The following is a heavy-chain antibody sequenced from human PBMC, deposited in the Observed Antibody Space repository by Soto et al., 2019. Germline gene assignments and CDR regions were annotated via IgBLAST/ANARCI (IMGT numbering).Heavy chain of an antibody. D-gene: IGHD5-12*01. CDR1: GYTFTSYA. CDR3: ARQAERGYNYCY. J-gene: IGHJ4*02. CDR2: INAGNGNT. V-gene: IGHV1-3*01. Sequence: QVKLVQSGAEVKKPGASVKVSCKASGYTFTSYAMHWVRQAPGQRLEWMGWINAGNGNTKYSQKFQGRVTITRDTSASTAYMELSSLRSEGTAVYYCARQAERGYNYCYWGQGTLVTVSS.